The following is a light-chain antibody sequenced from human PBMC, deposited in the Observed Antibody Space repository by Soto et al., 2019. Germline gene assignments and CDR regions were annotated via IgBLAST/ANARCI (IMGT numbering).Light chain of an antibody. CDR1: SSDVGSYNL. Sequence: QSVLTQPASVSGSPGQSITISCTGTSSDVGSYNLVSWYQQHPGKAPKVMIYEVSKRPSGVPNRFSGSKSGNTASLTISGLQAEDEADYYCCSYARSSTYVFGTGTKHTVL. J-gene: IGLJ1*01. V-gene: IGLV2-23*02. CDR2: EVS. CDR3: CSYARSSTYV.